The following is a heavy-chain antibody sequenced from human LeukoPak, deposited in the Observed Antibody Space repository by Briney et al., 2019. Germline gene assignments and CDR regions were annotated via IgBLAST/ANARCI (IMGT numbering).Heavy chain of an antibody. Sequence: GASVKVSCKTSGGTFSNYAFSWVRQAPGQGLEWMGGIIPILGTANYAQKFQGRVTITADESTNTAYMELSRLRSDDTAVYYCARDLTGCSGGSCYSVPRGAFDIWGQGTMVTVSS. V-gene: IGHV1-69*13. J-gene: IGHJ3*02. D-gene: IGHD2-15*01. CDR3: ARDLTGCSGGSCYSVPRGAFDI. CDR1: GGTFSNYA. CDR2: IIPILGTA.